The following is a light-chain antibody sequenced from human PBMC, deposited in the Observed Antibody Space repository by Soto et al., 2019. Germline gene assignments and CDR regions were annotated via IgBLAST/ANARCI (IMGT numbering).Light chain of an antibody. CDR1: QDSSHY. CDR3: QQYAKLPIT. V-gene: IGKV1-33*01. J-gene: IGKJ5*01. CDR2: DAS. Sequence: DRPMTQSPSSLSASVGDRVTITCQASQDSSHYLNWYQQKPGKAPKLLIHDASNLETGVPSRFSGSGSGTDFTFTISSLQAEDIATYYCQQYAKLPITFGQGTRLEIK.